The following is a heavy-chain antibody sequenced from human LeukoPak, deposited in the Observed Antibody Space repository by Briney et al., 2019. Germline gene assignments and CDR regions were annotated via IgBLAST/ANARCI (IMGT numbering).Heavy chain of an antibody. CDR2: IKQDGSEK. CDR3: ARGGWFGELLPTTFDY. Sequence: HPGGSLRLSCAASGFTFSSYWMSWVRQAPGKGLECVANIKQDGSEKYYVDSVKGRFTISRDNAKNSLYLQMNSLRAEDTAVYYCARGGWFGELLPTTFDYWGQGTLVTVSS. J-gene: IGHJ4*02. V-gene: IGHV3-7*01. D-gene: IGHD3-10*01. CDR1: GFTFSSYW.